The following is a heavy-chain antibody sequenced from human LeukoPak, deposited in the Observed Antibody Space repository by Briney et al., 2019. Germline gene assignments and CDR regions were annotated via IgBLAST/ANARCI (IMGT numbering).Heavy chain of an antibody. D-gene: IGHD3-10*01. CDR1: GGSISSSSYY. CDR3: ARLRSAESRLLWFGELSTLGLRRRPYYYYYMDV. CDR2: IYYSGST. Sequence: TSETLSLTCTVSGGSISSSSYYWGWIRQPPGKGLEWIGSIYYSGSTYYNPSLKSRVTISVDTSKNQFSLKLSSVTAADTAVYYCARLRSAESRLLWFGELSTLGLRRRPYYYYYMDVWGKGTTVTVSS. V-gene: IGHV4-39*01. J-gene: IGHJ6*03.